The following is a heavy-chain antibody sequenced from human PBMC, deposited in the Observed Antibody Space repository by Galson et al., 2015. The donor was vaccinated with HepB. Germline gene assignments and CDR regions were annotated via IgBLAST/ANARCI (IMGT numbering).Heavy chain of an antibody. D-gene: IGHD6-13*01. CDR3: ARDPTAGIDAFDI. V-gene: IGHV7-4-1*02. CDR1: GYTFTSYA. J-gene: IGHJ3*02. Sequence: SVKVSCKASGYTFTSYAMNWVRQAPGQGLEWMGWINTNTGNPTYAQGFTGRFVFSLDTSVSAAYLQISSLKAEDTAVYYCARDPTAGIDAFDIWGQGTMVTVSS. CDR2: INTNTGNP.